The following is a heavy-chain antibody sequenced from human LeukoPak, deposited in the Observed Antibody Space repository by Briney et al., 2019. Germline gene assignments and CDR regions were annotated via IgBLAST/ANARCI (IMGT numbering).Heavy chain of an antibody. J-gene: IGHJ6*03. D-gene: IGHD6-13*01. Sequence: GGSLRLSCAASGFTFSSYEMNWVRQAPGKGLVWVSGINHDGTGTYYADSVKGRFTISRDNAKNTVYLQMNSLRAEDTAVYYCARAHGYSSSWYYYYYYMDVWGKGTTVTISS. V-gene: IGHV3-74*01. CDR3: ARAHGYSSSWYYYYYYMDV. CDR1: GFTFSSYE. CDR2: INHDGTGT.